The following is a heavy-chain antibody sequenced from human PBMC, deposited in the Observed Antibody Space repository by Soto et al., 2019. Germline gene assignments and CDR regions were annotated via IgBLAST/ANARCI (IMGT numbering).Heavy chain of an antibody. J-gene: IGHJ5*02. CDR3: ARVPGP. D-gene: IGHD3-10*01. Sequence: PSATLSLTCAVSGGSISSGGFSWSWIRQPPGKGLEWIGYIYHSGSTYYNPSLKSRVTISVDRSKNQFSLKLSSVTAADTAVYYCARVPGPWGQGTLVTVSS. CDR2: IYHSGST. V-gene: IGHV4-30-2*01. CDR1: GGSISSGGFS.